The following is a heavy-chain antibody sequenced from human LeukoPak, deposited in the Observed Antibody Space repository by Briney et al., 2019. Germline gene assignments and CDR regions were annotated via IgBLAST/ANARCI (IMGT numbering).Heavy chain of an antibody. D-gene: IGHD2-15*01. CDR2: IKEDGSEK. J-gene: IGHJ4*02. V-gene: IGHV3-7*01. CDR1: GFTFSNYW. CDR3: ARSQNWWLDY. Sequence: GGSLRLSCAVSGFTFSNYWMTWVRQAPGKGLEWVAHIKEDGSEKYYVDSVKGRFTIPRDNAKNSLYLQMNSLRAEDTAIYYCARSQNWWLDYWGQGTLVTVSS.